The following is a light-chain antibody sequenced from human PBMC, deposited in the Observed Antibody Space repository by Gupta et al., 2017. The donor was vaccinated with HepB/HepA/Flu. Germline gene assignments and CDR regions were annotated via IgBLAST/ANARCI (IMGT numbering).Light chain of an antibody. CDR3: GTWDSSLGGGV. Sequence: QSVLTQPPSVSAAPGQQVTISYSGSSSNIGNNYVSWYQQVPGTAPKLLIYENSKRPSGIPDRFSGSRSGTSATLGITGLQTGDEAYYYCGTWDSSLGGGVFGGGTKLTVL. CDR1: SSNIGNNY. CDR2: ENS. J-gene: IGLJ3*02. V-gene: IGLV1-51*02.